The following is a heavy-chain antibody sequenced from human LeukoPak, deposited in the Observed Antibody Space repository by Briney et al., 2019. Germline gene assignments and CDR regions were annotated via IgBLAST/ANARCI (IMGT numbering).Heavy chain of an antibody. V-gene: IGHV3-23*01. CDR2: ISGSGGST. CDR1: GFMFSTYG. Sequence: PGGSLRLSCAASGFMFSTYGMSWVRQAPGKGLEWVSDISGSGGSTYYADSVKGRFTISRDNSKNTLYLQMNSLRAEDTAVYYCAKGRNWNYEDAFDIWGQGTMVTVSS. CDR3: AKGRNWNYEDAFDI. D-gene: IGHD1-7*01. J-gene: IGHJ3*02.